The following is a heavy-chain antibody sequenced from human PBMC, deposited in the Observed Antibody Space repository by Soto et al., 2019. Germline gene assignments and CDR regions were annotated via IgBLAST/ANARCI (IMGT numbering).Heavy chain of an antibody. D-gene: IGHD1-1*01. J-gene: IGHJ4*02. CDR2: IKQEGSEK. Sequence: EVQLVESGGGLVQPGGSLRLSCAASGFTFSSYWMSWVRQAPGKGLEWVANIKQEGSEKYYVDSVKGRFTISRDNAKNSLYLQMHSLRAEDTAVYYCARGEMAYNSLFDYWGQGTLLTVSS. V-gene: IGHV3-7*03. CDR1: GFTFSSYW. CDR3: ARGEMAYNSLFDY.